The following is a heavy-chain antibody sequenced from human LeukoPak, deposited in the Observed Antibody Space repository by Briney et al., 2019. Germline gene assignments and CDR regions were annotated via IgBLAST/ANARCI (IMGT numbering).Heavy chain of an antibody. Sequence: GESLKISCKGSGYSFTSYWIAWVRQMPGKGLEWMGIIYPGDSDTRYSPSFQGQVTISADKSISTAYLQWSSLKASDTAMYYCSRFPPLGHSAAGSMWDYYFDYWGQGTLVTVSS. V-gene: IGHV5-51*01. CDR3: SRFPPLGHSAAGSMWDYYFDY. D-gene: IGHD6-13*01. CDR2: IYPGDSDT. J-gene: IGHJ4*02. CDR1: GYSFTSYW.